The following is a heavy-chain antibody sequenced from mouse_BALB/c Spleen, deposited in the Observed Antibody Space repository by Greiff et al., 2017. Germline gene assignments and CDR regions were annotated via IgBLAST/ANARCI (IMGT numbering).Heavy chain of an antibody. J-gene: IGHJ4*01. D-gene: IGHD4-1*01. CDR1: GYSITSDYA. Sequence: EVQLQESGPGLVKPSQSLSLTCTVTGYSITSDYAWNWIRQFPGNKLEWMGYISYSGSTSYNPSLKSRISITRDTSKNQFFLQLNSVTTEDTATYYCARTGTGEMDYWGQGTSVTVSS. CDR2: ISYSGST. V-gene: IGHV3-2*02. CDR3: ARTGTGEMDY.